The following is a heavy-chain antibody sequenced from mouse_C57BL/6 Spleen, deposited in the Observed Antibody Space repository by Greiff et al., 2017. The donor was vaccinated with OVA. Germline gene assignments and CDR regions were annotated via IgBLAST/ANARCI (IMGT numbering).Heavy chain of an antibody. J-gene: IGHJ1*03. V-gene: IGHV1-81*01. CDR3: ARGGSLKYFDV. CDR2: IYPRSGNT. CDR1: GYTFTRYG. Sequence: QVQLQPSGAELARPGASVKLSCKASGYTFTRYGISWVKQRTGQGLEWIGEIYPRSGNTYSNEKLKGKDTLTTRKTSSTSYMGLRSLTSDDAAVYFCARGGSLKYFDVWGTATTVTVSS.